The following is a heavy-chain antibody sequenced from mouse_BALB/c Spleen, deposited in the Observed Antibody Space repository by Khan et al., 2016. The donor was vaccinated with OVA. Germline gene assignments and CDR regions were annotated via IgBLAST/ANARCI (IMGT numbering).Heavy chain of an antibody. J-gene: IGHJ2*01. V-gene: IGHV3-2*02. CDR1: GYSITTDYA. CDR3: ARVYGGDFDY. D-gene: IGHD1-1*01. CDR2: IRYSGNT. Sequence: EVQLVESGPGLVKPSQSLSLTCTVTGYSITTDYAWNWIRQSPGNKLEWMGYIRYSGNTKYNPSLKSRISITRDTSKNQFFLQLKSVTTEDTARYYGARVYGGDFDYWGQGTTLTVSS.